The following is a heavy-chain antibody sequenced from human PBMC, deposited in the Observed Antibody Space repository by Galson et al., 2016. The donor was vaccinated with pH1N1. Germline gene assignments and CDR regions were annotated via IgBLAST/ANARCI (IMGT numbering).Heavy chain of an antibody. CDR2: IYWDDDK. Sequence: PALVKPTQTLTLTCTFSGFSISSSRMGVGWIRQPPGKALEWLAVIYWDDDKRYSPSLKRRLTITKDTSKNHVVLTMTNMDPMDTATDYCANREVMITNAFDFWGQGTMITVSS. J-gene: IGHJ3*01. CDR1: GFSISSSRMG. CDR3: ANREVMITNAFDF. D-gene: IGHD3-16*01. V-gene: IGHV2-5*02.